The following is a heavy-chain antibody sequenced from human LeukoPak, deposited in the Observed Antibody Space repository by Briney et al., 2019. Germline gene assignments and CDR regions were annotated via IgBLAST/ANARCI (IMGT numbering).Heavy chain of an antibody. Sequence: SVKVSCKASGGTLNSYAFSWVRQAPGQGLEWMGGTIAIFGTPNYAQKLQGRVTMTTDTSTSTAYMELSSLRSEDTAVYYCAREGVGGYSGYDTDQNFDYWGQGTLVTVSS. CDR2: TIAIFGTP. J-gene: IGHJ4*02. CDR3: AREGVGGYSGYDTDQNFDY. D-gene: IGHD5-12*01. CDR1: GGTLNSYA. V-gene: IGHV1-69*05.